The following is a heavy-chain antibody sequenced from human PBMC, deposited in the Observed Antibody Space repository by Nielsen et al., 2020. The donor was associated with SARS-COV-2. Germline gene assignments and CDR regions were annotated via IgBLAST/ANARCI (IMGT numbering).Heavy chain of an antibody. CDR1: GFTFSNSA. CDR3: AKDFHGSVADFFGN. CDR2: ISGSGDRT. D-gene: IGHD2-2*03. J-gene: IGHJ4*02. Sequence: GESLKISCPASGFTFSNSAMSWVRQTSGKGLEWVSSISGSGDRTDYADSVKGRVIISRDNSKNTLHLQMNSLRAEDTALYFCAKDFHGSVADFFGNWGQGTLVTDSS. V-gene: IGHV3-23*01.